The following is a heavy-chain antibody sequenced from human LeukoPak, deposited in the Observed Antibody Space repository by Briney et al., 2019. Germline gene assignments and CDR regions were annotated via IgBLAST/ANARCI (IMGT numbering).Heavy chain of an antibody. CDR3: ARIDNWNDGGY. J-gene: IGHJ4*02. CDR1: GFTVTSKR. Sequence: PGGSLRLSCAASGFTVTSKRMSWVRQAPGKGLEWVSVIYSAGSTSYADSVKGRFTIPRDNSKNTLDLQMNSLRAEDTAVYYCARIDNWNDGGYWGQGTLVTVSS. D-gene: IGHD1-20*01. CDR2: IYSAGST. V-gene: IGHV3-53*01.